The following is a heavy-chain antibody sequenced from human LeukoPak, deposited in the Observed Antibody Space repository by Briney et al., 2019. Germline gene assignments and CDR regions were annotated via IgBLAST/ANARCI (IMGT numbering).Heavy chain of an antibody. CDR3: ARGERCSGGSCRHYYYYGMDV. D-gene: IGHD2-15*01. J-gene: IGHJ6*02. CDR2: IIPILGIA. CDR1: GGTFSSYA. V-gene: IGHV1-69*04. Sequence: SVKVSCKASGGTFSSYAISWVRQAPGQGLEWMGRIIPILGIANYAQKFQGRVTITADKSTSTAYMELSSLRSEDTAVYYCARGERCSGGSCRHYYYYGMDVWGQGTTVTVSS.